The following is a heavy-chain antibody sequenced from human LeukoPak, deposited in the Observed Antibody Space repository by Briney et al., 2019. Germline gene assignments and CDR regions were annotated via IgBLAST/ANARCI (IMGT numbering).Heavy chain of an antibody. J-gene: IGHJ4*02. CDR1: GFTFSSYE. V-gene: IGHV3-30*02. CDR3: AKVSAFYFDY. CDR2: IPYDGSNK. Sequence: GGSLRLSCAASGFTFSSYEMNWVRQAPGKGLEWVTFIPYDGSNKYYADSVKGRFTISRDNSKNTLYLQMNSLRTEDTAVYYCAKVSAFYFDYWGQGTLVTVSS.